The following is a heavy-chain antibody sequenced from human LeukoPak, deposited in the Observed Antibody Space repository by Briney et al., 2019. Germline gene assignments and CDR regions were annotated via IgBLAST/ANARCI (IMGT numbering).Heavy chain of an antibody. D-gene: IGHD3-3*01. CDR1: GFTFSSYA. Sequence: GRSLRLSCAASGFTFSSYAMSWVRQAPGKGLEWVSVISGSGTNTYYADSVKGRFTISRDNSKSTLYLQMNSLRAEDTAVYYCAKEEWLLAVYFDYWGQGTLVTVSS. V-gene: IGHV3-23*01. CDR3: AKEEWLLAVYFDY. CDR2: ISGSGTNT. J-gene: IGHJ4*02.